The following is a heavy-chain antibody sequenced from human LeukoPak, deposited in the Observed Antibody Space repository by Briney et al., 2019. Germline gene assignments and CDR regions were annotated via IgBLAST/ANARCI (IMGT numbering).Heavy chain of an antibody. Sequence: SETLSLTCTVSGGSISTYSWTWIRQPAGKRLEWLGRIYASGSTYYNPSLKSRVTMSVDKSKNQFSLRLSSATAADTAVYHCAREGGGFDYWGQGTLVTVSS. CDR2: IYASGST. CDR3: AREGGGFDY. CDR1: GGSISTYS. V-gene: IGHV4-4*07. D-gene: IGHD3-16*01. J-gene: IGHJ4*02.